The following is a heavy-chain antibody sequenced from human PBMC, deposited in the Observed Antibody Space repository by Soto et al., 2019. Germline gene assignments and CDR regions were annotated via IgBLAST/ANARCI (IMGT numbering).Heavy chain of an antibody. CDR2: IYYSGST. Sequence: SETLSLTCTVSGGSISSYYWSWIRQPPGKGLEWIGYIYYSGSTNYNPSLKSRVTISVDTSKNQFSLKLSSVTAADTAVYYCARHSAYYDFWSGYYNYYYYYMDVWGKGTTVTVSS. CDR3: ARHSAYYDFWSGYYNYYYYYMDV. CDR1: GGSISSYY. V-gene: IGHV4-59*08. J-gene: IGHJ6*03. D-gene: IGHD3-3*01.